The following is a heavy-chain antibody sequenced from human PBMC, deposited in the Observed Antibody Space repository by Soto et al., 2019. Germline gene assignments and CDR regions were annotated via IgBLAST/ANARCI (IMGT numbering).Heavy chain of an antibody. D-gene: IGHD3-16*02. Sequence: APVKVSCKASVNTFTSYVISLVRQAPGQGLEWMGWISAYNGNTNYAQKLQGRVTMTTDTSTSTAYMELRSLRSDDTAVYYCARETFGGVIVTEPHFDSWGQGTLVTVSS. CDR3: ARETFGGVIVTEPHFDS. J-gene: IGHJ4*02. V-gene: IGHV1-18*01. CDR1: VNTFTSYV. CDR2: ISAYNGNT.